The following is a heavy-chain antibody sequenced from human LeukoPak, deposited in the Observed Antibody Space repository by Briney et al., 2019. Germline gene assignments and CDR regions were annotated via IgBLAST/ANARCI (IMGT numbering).Heavy chain of an antibody. CDR2: ISWDGGST. V-gene: IGHV3-43*01. J-gene: IGHJ4*02. Sequence: GGSLRLSCAASGFTFDDYTMHWVRQAPGKGLEWVSLISWDGGSTYYADSVKGRFTISRDNSKNSLYLQMNSLRTEDTALYYCATGTPDEVGATHPFDYWGQGTLVTVSS. CDR1: GFTFDDYT. D-gene: IGHD1-26*01. CDR3: ATGTPDEVGATHPFDY.